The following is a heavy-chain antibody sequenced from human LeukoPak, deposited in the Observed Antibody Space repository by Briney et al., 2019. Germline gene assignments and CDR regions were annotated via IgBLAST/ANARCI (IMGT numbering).Heavy chain of an antibody. CDR3: ARGGYYFLSYYFDY. V-gene: IGHV4-34*01. D-gene: IGHD5-12*01. J-gene: IGHJ4*02. CDR1: GGSFSGYY. CDR2: INHSGST. Sequence: SETLSLTCAVYGGSFSGYYWSWIRQPPGKGLEWIGEINHSGSTNYNPSLKSRVTISVATSKNQFSLKLSSVTAADTAVYYCARGGYYFLSYYFDYWGQGTLVTVSS.